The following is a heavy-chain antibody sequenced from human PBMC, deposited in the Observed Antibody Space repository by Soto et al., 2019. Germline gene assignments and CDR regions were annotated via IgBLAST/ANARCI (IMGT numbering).Heavy chain of an antibody. Sequence: SETLSLACTVSGCSISSGGYYWSWIRQHPGKGLEWIGYIYYSGSTYYNPSLKSRVTISVDTSKNQFSLKLSSVTAADTAVYYCARVEDGDYAYFQHWGQGTLVTSPQ. J-gene: IGHJ1*01. CDR1: GCSISSGGYY. CDR3: ARVEDGDYAYFQH. D-gene: IGHD4-17*01. CDR2: IYYSGST. V-gene: IGHV4-31*03.